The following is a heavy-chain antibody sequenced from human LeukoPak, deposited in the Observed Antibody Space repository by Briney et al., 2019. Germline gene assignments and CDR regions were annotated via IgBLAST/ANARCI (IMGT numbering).Heavy chain of an antibody. Sequence: GASVKVSCKASGYTFTSYDINWVRQATGQGLEWMGWMNPNSGNTGYAQKFQGRVTMTRNTSISTAYMELSSLRSEDTAVYYCARDHSSSWYNYYYYYMDVWGKATTVTVSS. CDR2: MNPNSGNT. CDR3: ARDHSSSWYNYYYYYMDV. J-gene: IGHJ6*03. V-gene: IGHV1-8*01. CDR1: GYTFTSYD. D-gene: IGHD6-13*01.